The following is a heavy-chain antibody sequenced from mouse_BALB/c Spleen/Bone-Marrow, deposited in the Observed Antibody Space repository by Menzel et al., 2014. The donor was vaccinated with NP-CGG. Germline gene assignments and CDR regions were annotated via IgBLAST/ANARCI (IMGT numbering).Heavy chain of an antibody. D-gene: IGHD2-14*01. CDR2: IYPGNVNT. CDR3: ARGGYDGAWFAY. V-gene: IGHV1S56*01. CDR1: GYTFTSYY. J-gene: IGHJ3*01. Sequence: VQLQQSGPELVKPGASVRIFCKASGYTFTSYYIHWVKQRPGQGLEWIGWIYPGNVNTNYNEKFKGKATLAADKSSSTAYMQLSSLTSEDSAVYFCARGGYDGAWFAYWGQGTLVTVSA.